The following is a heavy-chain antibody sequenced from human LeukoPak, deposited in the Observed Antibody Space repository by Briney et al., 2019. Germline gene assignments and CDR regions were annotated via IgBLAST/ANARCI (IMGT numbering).Heavy chain of an antibody. D-gene: IGHD3-10*01. J-gene: IGHJ4*02. Sequence: PGGSLRLSCAASGFTFDDYAMHWVRQAPGKGLEWVSGITWDSGSKGYADSVKGRFTISRDNAKNSLYLQMNSLRVEDTALYYCAVMWGSGSSKGDDYWGQGTLVTVSS. CDR1: GFTFDDYA. V-gene: IGHV3-9*01. CDR2: ITWDSGSK. CDR3: AVMWGSGSSKGDDY.